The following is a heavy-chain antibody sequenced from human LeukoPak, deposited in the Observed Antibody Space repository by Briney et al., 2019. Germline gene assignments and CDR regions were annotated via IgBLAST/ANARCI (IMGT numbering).Heavy chain of an antibody. V-gene: IGHV4-31*03. D-gene: IGHD3-22*01. J-gene: IGHJ4*02. Sequence: PSQTLSLTCTVSGGSISSGGYYWSWIRQHPGKGLEWIGYIYYSGSTYYNPSLKSRVTISVDTSKNQFSLKLSSVTAADTAVYYCARLRLGSGYSNRFDYWGQGTLVTVSS. CDR1: GGSISSGGYY. CDR2: IYYSGST. CDR3: ARLRLGSGYSNRFDY.